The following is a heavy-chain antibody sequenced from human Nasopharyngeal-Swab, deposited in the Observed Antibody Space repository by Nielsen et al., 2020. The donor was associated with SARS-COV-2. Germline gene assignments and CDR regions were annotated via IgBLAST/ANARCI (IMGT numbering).Heavy chain of an antibody. V-gene: IGHV3-64D*06. J-gene: IGHJ4*02. CDR3: ARTGYSYGLDY. CDR1: GFTFSSYA. D-gene: IGHD5-18*01. CDR2: ISSNGGST. Sequence: GESLKISCSASGFTFSSYAMHWVRQAPGKGLEYVSAISSNGGSTYYADSVKGRFTISRDNSKNTLYLQMSSLRAEDTAVYYCARTGYSYGLDYWGQGTLVTVSS.